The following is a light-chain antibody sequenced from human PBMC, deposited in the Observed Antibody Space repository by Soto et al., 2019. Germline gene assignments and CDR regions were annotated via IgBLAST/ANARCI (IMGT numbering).Light chain of an antibody. V-gene: IGKV3-20*01. Sequence: EIVLTQSPAPLSLSPGERATLSCRASQSVSSYLLWYQQEPGQTPRLLIYDASNRATGIPARFSGSGSETDFTLTISRLEPEDFAVYYCQQYGSSPKTFGQGTKVDTK. CDR1: QSVSSY. CDR3: QQYGSSPKT. J-gene: IGKJ1*01. CDR2: DAS.